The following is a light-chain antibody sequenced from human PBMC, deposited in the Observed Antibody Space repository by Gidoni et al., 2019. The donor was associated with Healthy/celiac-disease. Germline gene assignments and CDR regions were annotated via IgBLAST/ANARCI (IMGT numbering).Light chain of an antibody. Sequence: QSVRTQPPSSSGTPGRRVTISCSGSSSNIGINYVYWYQQLPGTAPKLLIYRNNQRPSGVPDRFSGSKSGTSASLAISGLRSEDEADYYCAAWDDSLSGWVFSGGTKLTVL. CDR2: RNN. V-gene: IGLV1-47*01. CDR1: SSNIGINY. CDR3: AAWDDSLSGWV. J-gene: IGLJ3*02.